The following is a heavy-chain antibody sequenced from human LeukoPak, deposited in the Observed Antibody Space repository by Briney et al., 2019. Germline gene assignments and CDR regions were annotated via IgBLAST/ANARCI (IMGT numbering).Heavy chain of an antibody. D-gene: IGHD3-9*01. V-gene: IGHV3-23*01. CDR2: ITGSDGSS. Sequence: GTSLRLYGLASRFTITNYAMSWVRQAPGKGLEWVTAITGSDGSSYHADPVKGRFTTSRDNSKNTLYLQVNSLRAEDTAVYYCAKWGDYDILTGYYVPDYWGQGTLVTVSS. CDR1: RFTITNYA. J-gene: IGHJ4*02. CDR3: AKWGDYDILTGYYVPDY.